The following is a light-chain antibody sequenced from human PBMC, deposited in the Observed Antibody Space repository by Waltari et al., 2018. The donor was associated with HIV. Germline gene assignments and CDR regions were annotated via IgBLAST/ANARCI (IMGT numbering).Light chain of an antibody. CDR2: AAS. CDR1: QSISSY. J-gene: IGKJ4*01. V-gene: IGKV1-39*01. Sequence: DIQMTQSPSSLSASIGDRITITCRASQSISSYLNWYQQKPGKAPKLPIYAASSLQSGVPSRFGGSGSGTDFTLTITSLQPEDFATYYCQQSYSIPLTFGGGTKVE. CDR3: QQSYSIPLT.